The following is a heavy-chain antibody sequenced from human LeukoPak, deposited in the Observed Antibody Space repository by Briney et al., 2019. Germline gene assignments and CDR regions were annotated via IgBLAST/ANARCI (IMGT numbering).Heavy chain of an antibody. CDR2: INPSSGGT. CDR1: ESTFTAYY. J-gene: IGHJ3*02. D-gene: IGHD3-16*01. V-gene: IGHV1-2*07. Sequence: ASVKVSCKASESTFTAYYIHWVRQAPGQGLEWMGWINPSSGGTNYEHKFQGRVTMTRDTSITTVYMELNSLRSDDTAVFYCARGQQYLGPPVDWNAFDIWGQRTMVSVSS. CDR3: ARGQQYLGPPVDWNAFDI.